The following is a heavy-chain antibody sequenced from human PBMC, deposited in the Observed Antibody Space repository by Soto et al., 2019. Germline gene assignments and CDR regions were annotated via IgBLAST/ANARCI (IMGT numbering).Heavy chain of an antibody. D-gene: IGHD3-10*01. Sequence: QVQLQESGPGLVKPSQTLSLTCAVSGGSITSGDHYWSWIRQPPGKGLEWIGFINDSGSTYYNPSLKSQITMSRDTSKNQFSLKLTSVTAADTAVYYCARAFWNSYGSGTYYPRRGFDYWGQGALVTVSS. V-gene: IGHV4-30-4*01. CDR2: INDSGST. CDR3: ARAFWNSYGSGTYYPRRGFDY. J-gene: IGHJ4*02. CDR1: GGSITSGDHY.